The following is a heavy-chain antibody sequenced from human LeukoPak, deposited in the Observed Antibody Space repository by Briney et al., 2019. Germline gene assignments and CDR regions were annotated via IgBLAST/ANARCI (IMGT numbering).Heavy chain of an antibody. V-gene: IGHV3-23*01. J-gene: IGHJ4*02. CDR3: ASPALASWHLDY. CDR2: ISGSGGST. Sequence: GGSLRLSCAASGFTFSSYAMSWVRQAPGKGLEWVSAISGSGGSTYYADSVKGRSTISRDNSKNTLYLQMNSLRAEDTAVYYCASPALASWHLDYWGQGTLVTVSS. D-gene: IGHD2-15*01. CDR1: GFTFSSYA.